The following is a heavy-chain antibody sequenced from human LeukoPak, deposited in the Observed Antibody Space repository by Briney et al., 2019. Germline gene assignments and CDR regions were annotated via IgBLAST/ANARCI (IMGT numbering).Heavy chain of an antibody. CDR2: IYHSGST. Sequence: SGTLSLTCAVSGGSIRSSNWWSWVRQPPGKGLEWIGEIYHSGSTNYNPSLKSRVTISVDKSKNQFSLKLSSVTAADTAVYYCARSGTYQHSSAYDYWGQGNLVTVSS. V-gene: IGHV4-4*02. D-gene: IGHD3-10*01. CDR1: GGSIRSSNW. J-gene: IGHJ4*01. CDR3: ARSGTYQHSSAYDY.